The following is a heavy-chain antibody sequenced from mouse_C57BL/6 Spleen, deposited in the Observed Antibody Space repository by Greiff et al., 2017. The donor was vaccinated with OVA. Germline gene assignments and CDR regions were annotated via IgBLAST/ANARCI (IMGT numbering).Heavy chain of an antibody. CDR1: GYTFTSYW. CDR2: IHPNSGST. Sequence: QVQLQQPGAELVKPGASVKLSCKASGYTFTSYWMHWVKQRPGQGLEWIGMIHPNSGSTNYNEKFKSKATLTVDKSSSTAYMHLSSLTSEDSAVYYCARWGTTVVDYWGQGTTLTVSS. CDR3: ARWGTTVVDY. V-gene: IGHV1-64*01. J-gene: IGHJ2*01. D-gene: IGHD1-1*01.